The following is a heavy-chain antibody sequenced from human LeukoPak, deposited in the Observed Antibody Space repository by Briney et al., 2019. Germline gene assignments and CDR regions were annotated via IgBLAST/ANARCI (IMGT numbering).Heavy chain of an antibody. J-gene: IGHJ5*02. D-gene: IGHD2-15*01. CDR2: IHNSGAT. CDR3: ARYCSGGSCDSSNWFDP. CDR1: GGSISSSSYY. V-gene: IGHV4-39*01. Sequence: SETLSLTCSASGGSISSSSYYWVWIRQPPGKGLEWIATIHNSGATYYNPSLKSRVTISVDTSKNQFSLKLSFVTAADTAVYYCARYCSGGSCDSSNWFDPWGQGTLVTVSS.